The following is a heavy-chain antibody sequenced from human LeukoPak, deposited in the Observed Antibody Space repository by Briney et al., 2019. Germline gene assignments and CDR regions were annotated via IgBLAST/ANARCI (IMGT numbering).Heavy chain of an antibody. CDR1: GYSFTNYW. J-gene: IGHJ5*02. CDR3: ARSYDFWSGSGWFDP. D-gene: IGHD3-3*01. CDR2: IYPGDSDT. Sequence: GESLKISCKGSGYSFTNYWIGWVRQMPGKGLGGLGIIYPGDSDTRYSPSFQGQVTISADKSISTAYLQWSSLKASDTAMYYCARSYDFWSGSGWFDPWGQGTLVTVSS. V-gene: IGHV5-51*01.